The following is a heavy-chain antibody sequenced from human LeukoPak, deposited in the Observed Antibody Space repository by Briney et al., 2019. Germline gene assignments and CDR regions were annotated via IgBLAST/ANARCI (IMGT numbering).Heavy chain of an antibody. CDR1: GFTFSIFEM. CDR2: IYYSGST. D-gene: IGHD3-22*01. J-gene: IGHJ4*02. CDR3: ARGFQYYYDSSDPSGYFDY. Sequence: LRLSCAASGFTFSIFEMNWVRQAPGKGLEWIGYIYYSGSTYYNPSLKSRVTISVDTSKNQFSLKLSSVTAADTAVYYCARGFQYYYDSSDPSGYFDYWGQGTLVTVSS. V-gene: IGHV4-31*02.